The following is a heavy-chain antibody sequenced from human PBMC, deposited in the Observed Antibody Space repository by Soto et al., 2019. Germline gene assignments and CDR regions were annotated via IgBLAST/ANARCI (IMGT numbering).Heavy chain of an antibody. Sequence: ASVKVSCKASGGTFSSYAISWVRQAPGQGLEGMGGIIPIFGTANYAQKFQGRVTITADESTSTAYMELSSLRSEDTAVYYCARSGNFLWELPEILFDYWGQGTLVTVSS. D-gene: IGHD1-26*01. CDR1: GGTFSSYA. CDR3: ARSGNFLWELPEILFDY. V-gene: IGHV1-69*13. CDR2: IIPIFGTA. J-gene: IGHJ4*02.